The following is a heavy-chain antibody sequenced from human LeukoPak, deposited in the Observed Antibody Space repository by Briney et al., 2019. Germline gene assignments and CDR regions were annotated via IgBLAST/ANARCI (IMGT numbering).Heavy chain of an antibody. J-gene: IGHJ4*02. CDR2: INSDGSST. CDR3: ARPPLDWAYFDY. D-gene: IGHD3-9*01. CDR1: GFTFSSYW. Sequence: GGSLRLSCAASGFTFSSYWMPWVRQAPGKGLVWVPRINSDGSSTSYADSVKGRFTISRDNAKNTLYLQMNSLRAEDTAVYYCARPPLDWAYFDYWGQGTLVTVSS. V-gene: IGHV3-74*01.